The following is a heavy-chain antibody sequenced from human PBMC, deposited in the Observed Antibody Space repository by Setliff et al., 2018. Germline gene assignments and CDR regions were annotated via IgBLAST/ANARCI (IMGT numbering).Heavy chain of an antibody. CDR3: RFWSGYYKNDY. D-gene: IGHD3-3*01. Sequence: PSETLSLTCTVYGVSFSDYYWGWVRQSPGKGLDWIGEINHSGTTKYDPSLEGRISISVXXXKRXXXXXXXXXXXXXXAVYYCRFWSGYYKNDYWAQGTLVTVSS. V-gene: IGHV4-34*10. CDR1: GVSFSDYY. J-gene: IGHJ4*02. CDR2: INHSGTT.